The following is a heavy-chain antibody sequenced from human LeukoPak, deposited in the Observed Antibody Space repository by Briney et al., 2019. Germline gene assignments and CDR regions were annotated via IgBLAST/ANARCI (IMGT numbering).Heavy chain of an antibody. Sequence: SETLSLTCTVSGGSISGYYWSWIRQPPGKGLEWIGYIYYSGSTNYNPSLQSRVTISVDTSKNQFSLKLSSVTAAHTAVYSCARGGFRDAFDIWGQGTMVTVSS. CDR3: ARGGFRDAFDI. CDR1: GGSISGYY. D-gene: IGHD3-10*01. CDR2: IYYSGST. J-gene: IGHJ3*02. V-gene: IGHV4-59*01.